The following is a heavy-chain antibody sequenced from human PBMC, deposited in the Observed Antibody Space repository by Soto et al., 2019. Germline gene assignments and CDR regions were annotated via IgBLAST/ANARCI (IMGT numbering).Heavy chain of an antibody. V-gene: IGHV4-61*01. CDR2: IYYSGST. J-gene: IGHJ4*02. CDR1: GGSVSRGSYY. D-gene: IGHD3-10*01. CDR3: ASTTMVRGVFFDY. Sequence: QVQLQESGPGLVKPSETLSLTCTDSGGSVSRGSYYWSWILQPPGKGLEWIGYIYYSGSTNYTPSLKSRVTIPVDTSKNQFSLKLSSVTAADTAVYYCASTTMVRGVFFDYWGQGTLVTVSS.